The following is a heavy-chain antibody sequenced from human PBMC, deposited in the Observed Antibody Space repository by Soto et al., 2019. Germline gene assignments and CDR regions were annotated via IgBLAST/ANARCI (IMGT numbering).Heavy chain of an antibody. D-gene: IGHD6-13*01. Sequence: HSASLSLTCPFSGFPITTYYWSWLRPPAGKGLEWIGRIDTSGNTNYNPSLKSRVTMSVDTSKKQFSLKLTSVTAADTAVYYCARYSNNWFQTEGMDVWGQGTTVTGSS. CDR1: GFPITTYY. J-gene: IGHJ6*02. V-gene: IGHV4-4*07. CDR3: ARYSNNWFQTEGMDV. CDR2: IDTSGNT.